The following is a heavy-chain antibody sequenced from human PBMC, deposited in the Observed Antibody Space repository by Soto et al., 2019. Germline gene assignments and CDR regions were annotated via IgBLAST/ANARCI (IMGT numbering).Heavy chain of an antibody. V-gene: IGHV3-15*07. Sequence: GGSLRLSCAASGFTFSNAWMNWVRQAPGKGLEWVGRIKSKTDGGTTDYAAPVKGRFTISRDDSKNTLYLQMNSLKTEDTAVYYCTTAWGDYYDSSGARYFQHWGQGTLVTVSS. D-gene: IGHD3-22*01. CDR3: TTAWGDYYDSSGARYFQH. J-gene: IGHJ1*01. CDR2: IKSKTDGGTT. CDR1: GFTFSNAW.